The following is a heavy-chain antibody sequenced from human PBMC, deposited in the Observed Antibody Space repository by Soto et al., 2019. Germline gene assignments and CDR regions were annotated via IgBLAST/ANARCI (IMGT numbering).Heavy chain of an antibody. CDR3: AGGGEVASVGTPFDC. Sequence: QVQLQESGPGLVKPSETLSLTCTVSGGSISRYYWSWIRQPPGKGLEWIGYIYYSGRTTYNPSLKSRVTVSIGTSKGQFSLRLSSVTAADTAVYYCAGGGEVASVGTPFDCWGLGTLVTVSS. J-gene: IGHJ4*02. CDR2: IYYSGRT. CDR1: GGSISRYY. V-gene: IGHV4-59*12. D-gene: IGHD6-13*01.